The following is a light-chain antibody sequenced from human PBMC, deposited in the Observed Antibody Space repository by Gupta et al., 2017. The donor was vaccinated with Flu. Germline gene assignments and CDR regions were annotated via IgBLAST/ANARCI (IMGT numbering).Light chain of an antibody. V-gene: IGKV4-1*01. CDR1: LSVFNSKNY. CDR2: WAS. Sequence: DVVLAQSQDILAVSLGERATIHCKSRLSVFNSKNYLAWYQQRPGQAPKLLIYWASTRESGVPDRFSGSGSETDFTLTISSLQAEDVAVYFCQQDNKNPQTFGQRTKVEIK. CDR3: QQDNKNPQT. J-gene: IGKJ1*01.